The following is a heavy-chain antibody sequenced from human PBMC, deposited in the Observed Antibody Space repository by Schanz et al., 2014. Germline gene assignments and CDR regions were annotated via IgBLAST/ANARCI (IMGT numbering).Heavy chain of an antibody. Sequence: EVQLVESGGGLVQPGGSLRLSCAASGFTFATYAMSWVRQAPGKGLEWVSITYSGGSTYYADSVKGRFTISRDNSKNTLYLLMNSLRAEDTAVYYCAKDLISGWSGFDYWGQGTLVTVSS. D-gene: IGHD6-19*01. CDR2: TYSGGST. CDR1: GFTFATYA. CDR3: AKDLISGWSGFDY. J-gene: IGHJ4*02. V-gene: IGHV3-66*01.